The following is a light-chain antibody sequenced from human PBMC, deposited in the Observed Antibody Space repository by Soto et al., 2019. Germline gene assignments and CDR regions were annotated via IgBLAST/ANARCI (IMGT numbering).Light chain of an antibody. Sequence: QSVLTQPASVSGSPGQSITISCTGTSSDVGGYNSVSWYRQDPGKAPKLMIYDVTNRPSGVSNRFSGSKSGNTASLTISGLQAEDEAYYYCSSYTTSTSFILFGGGTQLTVL. V-gene: IGLV2-14*01. J-gene: IGLJ2*01. CDR1: SSDVGGYNS. CDR2: DVT. CDR3: SSYTTSTSFIL.